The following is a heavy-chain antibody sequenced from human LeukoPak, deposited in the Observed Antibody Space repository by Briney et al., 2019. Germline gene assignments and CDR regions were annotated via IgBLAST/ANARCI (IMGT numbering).Heavy chain of an antibody. CDR3: AKDTGYSSGWAGSYFDY. D-gene: IGHD6-19*01. CDR2: ISWNSGSI. V-gene: IGHV3-9*01. J-gene: IGHJ4*02. Sequence: PGRSLRLSCAASGFTFDDYAMHWVRQAPGKGLEWVSGISWNSGSIGYADSVKGRFTISRDNAKNSLYLQMNSLRAEDTALYYCAKDTGYSSGWAGSYFDYWGQGTLVTVSS. CDR1: GFTFDDYA.